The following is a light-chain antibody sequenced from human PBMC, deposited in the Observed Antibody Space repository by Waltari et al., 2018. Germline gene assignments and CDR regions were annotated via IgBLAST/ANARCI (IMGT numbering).Light chain of an antibody. J-gene: IGKJ3*01. CDR3: QQYSSSPRT. V-gene: IGKV3-20*01. CDR2: GAS. CDR1: QSANKY. Sequence: EIVLTQSPGTLSLSPGERATLSCRASQSANKYLAWFQQKPGQAPRPLIHGASSRATGIPDRISGGGSGTDFTLTISGLEPQDFAVYYCQQYSSSPRTFGPGTKVDIK.